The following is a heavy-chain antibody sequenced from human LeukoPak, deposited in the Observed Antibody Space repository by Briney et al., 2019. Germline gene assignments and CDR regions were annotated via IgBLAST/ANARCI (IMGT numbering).Heavy chain of an antibody. CDR1: GFTFSSYA. CDR3: AKDPTWGADYYYYYMDV. Sequence: GGSMRLSCAASGFTFSSYAMSWVRQAPGKGLEWVSAISGSGGSTYYADSVKGRFTISRDNSKNTLYLQMNSLRAEDTAVYYCAKDPTWGADYYYYYMDVWGKGTTVTVSS. D-gene: IGHD1-26*01. CDR2: ISGSGGST. V-gene: IGHV3-23*01. J-gene: IGHJ6*03.